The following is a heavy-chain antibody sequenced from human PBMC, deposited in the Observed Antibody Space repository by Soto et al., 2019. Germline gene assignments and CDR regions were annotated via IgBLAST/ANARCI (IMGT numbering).Heavy chain of an antibody. CDR3: ARDLPMVVVPAASNWFDP. Sequence: QVQLVQSGAEVKKPGASVKVSCKASGYTFTSYGISWVRQAPGQGLEWMGWISAYNGNTNDAQKLQGRVTMTTDTSTSTAYMELRSLRSDDTAVYYCARDLPMVVVPAASNWFDPWGQGTLVTVSS. J-gene: IGHJ5*02. D-gene: IGHD2-2*01. CDR2: ISAYNGNT. CDR1: GYTFTSYG. V-gene: IGHV1-18*01.